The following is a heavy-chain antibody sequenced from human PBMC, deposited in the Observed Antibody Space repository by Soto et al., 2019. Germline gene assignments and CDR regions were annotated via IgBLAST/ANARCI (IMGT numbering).Heavy chain of an antibody. Sequence: SETLSLTCTVSGGSISSSSYYWGWIRQPPGKGLEWIGSMYYSGSTYYNPSLKSRVTISVDTSKNQFSLKLSSVTAADTAVYYCARHGGPRAYYDILTGRVGFDYWGQGTLVT. J-gene: IGHJ4*02. CDR1: GGSISSSSYY. CDR2: MYYSGST. CDR3: ARHGGPRAYYDILTGRVGFDY. D-gene: IGHD3-9*01. V-gene: IGHV4-39*01.